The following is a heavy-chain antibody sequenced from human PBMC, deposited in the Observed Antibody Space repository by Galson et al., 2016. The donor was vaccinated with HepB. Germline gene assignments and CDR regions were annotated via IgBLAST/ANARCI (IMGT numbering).Heavy chain of an antibody. V-gene: IGHV4-39*01. CDR3: ARHDGGDDYGDLIDY. J-gene: IGHJ4*02. D-gene: IGHD4-17*01. CDR2: IYYSGST. Sequence: SETLSLTCTVSGGTISSSSYYWGWIRQPPGKGLEWIGSIYYSGSTYYNPSLKSRVTISVDTSKNQFSLKLSSVTAADTAVYYCARHDGGDDYGDLIDYWGQGTLVTVSS. CDR1: GGTISSSSYY.